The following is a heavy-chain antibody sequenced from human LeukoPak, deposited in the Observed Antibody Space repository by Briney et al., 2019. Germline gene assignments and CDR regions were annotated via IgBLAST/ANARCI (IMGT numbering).Heavy chain of an antibody. CDR1: GFSFSDYA. J-gene: IGHJ3*01. V-gene: IGHV3-23*01. Sequence: GGSLRLSCAASGFSFSDYAMAWVRQAPGKGLQWVADITGSGGRTDHADSVRGRFIISRDNSKNELCLEMNSLRAEDTAIYFCAKDRYCSGGSCYADAFDVWGQGIMVTVSS. CDR2: ITGSGGRT. CDR3: AKDRYCSGGSCYADAFDV. D-gene: IGHD2-15*01.